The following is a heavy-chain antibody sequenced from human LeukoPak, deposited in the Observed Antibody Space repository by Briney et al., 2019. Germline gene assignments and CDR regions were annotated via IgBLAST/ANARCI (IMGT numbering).Heavy chain of an antibody. D-gene: IGHD3-10*01. J-gene: IGHJ3*02. CDR2: ISSSSTSI. CDR3: ARRTVRGALVAFDI. CDR1: GFTFSNYH. V-gene: IGHV3-48*04. Sequence: GGSLRLSCAASGFTFSNYHMNWVRQAPGKGLEWLSYISSSSTSIYYTDSVRGRFTVSRDNAKNSLYLQMNSLRAEDTAVYYCARRTVRGALVAFDIWGQGTMVTVSS.